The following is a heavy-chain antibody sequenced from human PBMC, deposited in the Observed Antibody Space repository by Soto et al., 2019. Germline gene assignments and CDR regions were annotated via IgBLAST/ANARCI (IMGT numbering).Heavy chain of an antibody. CDR3: ARAIKGVAAAGTDY. V-gene: IGHV1-24*01. CDR1: GYTLTELS. J-gene: IGHJ4*02. CDR2: FDPEDGET. D-gene: IGHD6-13*01. Sequence: ASVKVSCKVSGYTLTELSMHWVRQAPGKGLEWMGGFDPEDGETIYAQKFQGRVTMAEDTSTDTAYMELSRLRSDDTAVYYCARAIKGVAAAGTDYWGQGTLVTVSS.